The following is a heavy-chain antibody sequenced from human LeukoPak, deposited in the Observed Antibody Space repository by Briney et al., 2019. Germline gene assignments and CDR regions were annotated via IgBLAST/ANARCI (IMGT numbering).Heavy chain of an antibody. Sequence: SGTLSLTCAVSGGSISSSNWWSWVRQPPGKGLEWIGEIYHSGSTNYNPSLKSRVTISVDKSKNQFSLKLSSVTAADTAVYYCASFGPMLGYCSSTSCQDYWGQGTLATVSS. J-gene: IGHJ4*02. V-gene: IGHV4-4*02. CDR2: IYHSGST. CDR3: ASFGPMLGYCSSTSCQDY. CDR1: GGSISSSNW. D-gene: IGHD2-2*01.